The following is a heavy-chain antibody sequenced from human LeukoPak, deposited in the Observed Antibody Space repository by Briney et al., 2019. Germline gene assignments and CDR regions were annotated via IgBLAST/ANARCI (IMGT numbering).Heavy chain of an antibody. V-gene: IGHV4-39*01. D-gene: IGHD6-19*01. CDR2: IYYSGST. Sequence: SETLSLTCTVSGGSISSSSYYWGWIRQPPGKGLEWIGSIYYSGSTYYNPSLKSRVTISVDTSKNQFSLKLSSVTAADTAVYYCATEFSSGCIDYWSQGTLVTVSS. CDR3: ATEFSSGCIDY. J-gene: IGHJ4*02. CDR1: GGSISSSSYY.